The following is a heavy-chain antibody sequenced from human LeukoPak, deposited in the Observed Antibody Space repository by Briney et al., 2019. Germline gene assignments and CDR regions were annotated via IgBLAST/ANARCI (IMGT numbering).Heavy chain of an antibody. D-gene: IGHD3-22*01. Sequence: GGALRLSCAASGFTLTTFEMNWVRRAPGKGLGWMSYISGSGSMMWSADSVKCRLSISRDITRNSLYLQMNSLRAEDTAVYYCARFSLLPYFDYWGQGALVTVST. CDR1: GFTLTTFE. CDR3: ARFSLLPYFDY. CDR2: ISGSGSMM. V-gene: IGHV3-48*03. J-gene: IGHJ4*02.